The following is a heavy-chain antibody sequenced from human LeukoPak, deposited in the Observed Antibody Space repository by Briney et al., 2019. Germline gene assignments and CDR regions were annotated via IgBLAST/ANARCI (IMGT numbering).Heavy chain of an antibody. D-gene: IGHD6-13*01. Sequence: GGSLRLSCAASEFTFSSYAMSWVRQAPGKGLEWVSAISGSGGSTYYADSVKGRFTISRDNSKNTLYLQMNSLRAEDTAVYYCARAIAAAGIVYWGQGTLVTVSS. CDR3: ARAIAAAGIVY. J-gene: IGHJ4*02. V-gene: IGHV3-23*01. CDR1: EFTFSSYA. CDR2: ISGSGGST.